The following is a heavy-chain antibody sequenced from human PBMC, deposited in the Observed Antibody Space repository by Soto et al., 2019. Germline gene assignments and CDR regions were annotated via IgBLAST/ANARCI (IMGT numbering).Heavy chain of an antibody. Sequence: EAQLVESGGGLVKPGGSLRLACAASGFTFSTYTLNWVRQAPGKGLEWVSSISTSGDSTYYEDSVRGRFTISRDNARASLYLQMDSLRVEDTAMYYCTRDGEPLWGQGTKVTVSS. D-gene: IGHD3-3*01. J-gene: IGHJ3*01. CDR1: GFTFSTYT. V-gene: IGHV3-21*01. CDR2: ISTSGDST. CDR3: TRDGEPL.